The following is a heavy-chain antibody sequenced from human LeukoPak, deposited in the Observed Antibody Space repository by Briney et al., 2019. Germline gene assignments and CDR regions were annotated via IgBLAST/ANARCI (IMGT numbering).Heavy chain of an antibody. D-gene: IGHD4-17*01. Sequence: SETLSLTCAVSGGSISSSNWWSWVRQPPGKGLEWIGEIYHSGSTNYNPSLKSRVTISVDKSKNQFSLKLSSMTAADTAVYYCARETDYGDYVGSGAFDIWGQGTMVTVSS. CDR1: GGSISSSNW. CDR3: ARETDYGDYVGSGAFDI. J-gene: IGHJ3*02. V-gene: IGHV4-4*02. CDR2: IYHSGST.